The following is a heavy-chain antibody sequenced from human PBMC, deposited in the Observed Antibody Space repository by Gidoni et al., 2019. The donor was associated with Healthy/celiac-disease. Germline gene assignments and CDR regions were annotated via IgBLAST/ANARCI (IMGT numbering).Heavy chain of an antibody. CDR2: ISYDGSNK. CDR1: GFTFRSYA. CDR3: ARDPLLWFGELLVSYFDY. Sequence: QVQLVESGGGVVQPGRSLRLSCAASGFTFRSYAMHWVRQAPGKGLEWVAVISYDGSNKYYADSVKGRFTISRDNSKNTLYLQMNSLRAEDTAVYYCARDPLLWFGELLVSYFDYWGQGTLVTVSS. J-gene: IGHJ4*02. V-gene: IGHV3-30*04. D-gene: IGHD3-10*01.